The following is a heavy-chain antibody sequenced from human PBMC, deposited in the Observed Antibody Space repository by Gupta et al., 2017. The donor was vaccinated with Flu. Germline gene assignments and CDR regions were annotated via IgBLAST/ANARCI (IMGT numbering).Heavy chain of an antibody. V-gene: IGHV3-33*01. D-gene: IGHD3-10*02. CDR3: ARGDRLGAQGIYYVADN. J-gene: IGHJ4*02. CDR2: MWSDGSDK. Sequence: MNWGRQAPGKGPEWVAVMWSDGSDKYCADSGKCLFTISRDTSTNTLDLQMNSLSDEEKDVYYCARGDRLGAQGIYYVADNWGQGTLVTVSS.